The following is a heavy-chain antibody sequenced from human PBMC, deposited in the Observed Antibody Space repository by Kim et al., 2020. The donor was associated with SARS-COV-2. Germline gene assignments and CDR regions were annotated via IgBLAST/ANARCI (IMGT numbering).Heavy chain of an antibody. J-gene: IGHJ4*02. D-gene: IGHD2-21*02. CDR3: ARGPHSVVVTAVDH. V-gene: IGHV3-33*01. CDR2: IWYDGSNK. Sequence: GGSLRLSCAASGFTFSSYGMHWVRQAPGKGLEWVAVIWYDGSNKYYADSVKGRFTITRDNSKNTLYLQMNSLRVEDTAVYYCARGPHSVVVTAVDHWGQG. CDR1: GFTFSSYG.